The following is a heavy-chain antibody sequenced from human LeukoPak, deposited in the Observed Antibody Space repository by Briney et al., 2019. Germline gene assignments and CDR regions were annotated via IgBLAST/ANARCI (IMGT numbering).Heavy chain of an antibody. CDR3: ARESYDFWSGYYKGWFDP. CDR1: GYTLTELS. CDR2: FDPEDGET. J-gene: IGHJ5*02. D-gene: IGHD3-3*01. V-gene: IGHV1-24*01. Sequence: ASVKVSCKVSGYTLTELSMHWVRQAPGKGLEWMGGFDPEDGETIYAQKFQGRVTITADESTSTAYMELSSLRSEDTAVYYCARESYDFWSGYYKGWFDPWGQGTLVTVSS.